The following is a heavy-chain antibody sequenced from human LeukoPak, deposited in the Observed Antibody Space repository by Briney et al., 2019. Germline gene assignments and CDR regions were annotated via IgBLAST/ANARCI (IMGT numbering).Heavy chain of an antibody. J-gene: IGHJ6*02. CDR3: ASSSRYYDFWSGNYYYYGMDV. V-gene: IGHV4-34*01. Sequence: SETLSLTCAVYGGSFSGYYWSWIRQPPGKGLEWIGEINHSGSTNYNPSLKSRVTISVDTSKNQFSLKLSSVTAADTAVYYCASSSRYYDFWSGNYYYYGMDVWGQGTTVTVSS. D-gene: IGHD3-3*01. CDR1: GGSFSGYY. CDR2: INHSGST.